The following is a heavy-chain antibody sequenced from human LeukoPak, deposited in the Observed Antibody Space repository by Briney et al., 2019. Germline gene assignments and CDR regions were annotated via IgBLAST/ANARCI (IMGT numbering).Heavy chain of an antibody. CDR1: GFTFSSFA. D-gene: IGHD3-10*01. J-gene: IGHJ4*02. CDR2: ISGSGGST. V-gene: IGHV3-23*01. Sequence: PGGSLRLSCAASGFTFSSFALNWVRQAPGKGLEWVSGISGSGGSTYYADSVKGRFTISRDNSKNTLYLQMNGLRAEDTAVYYCAKGRPYYYGSGSYPPFDYWGQGTLVTVSS. CDR3: AKGRPYYYGSGSYPPFDY.